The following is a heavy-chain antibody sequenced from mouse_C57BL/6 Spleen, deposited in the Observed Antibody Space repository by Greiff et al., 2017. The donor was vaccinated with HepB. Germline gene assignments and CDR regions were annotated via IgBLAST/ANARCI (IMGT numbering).Heavy chain of an antibody. CDR1: GFTFSSYA. V-gene: IGHV5-9-1*02. CDR2: ISSGGDYI. CDR3: TREGYDDFDGRYFGY. D-gene: IGHD2-4*01. Sequence: EVQLVEPGEGLVKPGGSLKLSCAASGFTFSSYAMPWVRQTPEKRLEWVAYISSGGDYIYYADTVKGRFTISRDNARNNLYLQMSSLKSEDTAMYYCTREGYDDFDGRYFGYWGQGATLTVSS. J-gene: IGHJ2*01.